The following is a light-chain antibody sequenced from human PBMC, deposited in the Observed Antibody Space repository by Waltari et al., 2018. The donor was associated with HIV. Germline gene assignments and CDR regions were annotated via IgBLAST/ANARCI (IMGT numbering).Light chain of an antibody. CDR1: SSDVGGYNY. V-gene: IGLV2-8*01. CDR2: EVS. CDR3: SSYAGSNNFV. Sequence: QSALTQPPSASGSPGQSVTISCPGTSSDVGGYNYVSWYQQHPGKAPKLMIYEVSKRPSGVPDRFSGSKSGNTASLTVSGLQAEDEADYYCSSYAGSNNFVFGTGTKVTVL. J-gene: IGLJ1*01.